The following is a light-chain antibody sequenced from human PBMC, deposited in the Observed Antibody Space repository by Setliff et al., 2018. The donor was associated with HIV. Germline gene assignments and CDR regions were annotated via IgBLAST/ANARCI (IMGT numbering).Light chain of an antibody. CDR2: RNN. Sequence: QSVLTQPPSASGTPGQRVTISCSGSSSNIGSNYVTWYQQLPGAAPRLLIYRNNQRPSGVPDRISGFKSDTSASLAISGLRSEDEADYYCCSYAGNYTYVFGTGTKVTVL. CDR3: CSYAGNYTYV. CDR1: SSNIGSNY. V-gene: IGLV1-47*01. J-gene: IGLJ1*01.